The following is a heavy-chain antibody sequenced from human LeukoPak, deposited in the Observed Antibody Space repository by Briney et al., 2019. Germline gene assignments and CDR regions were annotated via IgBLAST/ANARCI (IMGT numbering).Heavy chain of an antibody. V-gene: IGHV3-30-3*01. Sequence: SGGSLRLSCAASGFTFSSYAMHWVRQAPGKGLEWVAVISYDGSNKYYADSVKGRFTISRDNSKNTLYLQMNSLRAEDTAVYYCARDGAAAGTFDHWGQGTLVTVSS. CDR1: GFTFSSYA. CDR2: ISYDGSNK. CDR3: ARDGAAAGTFDH. J-gene: IGHJ4*02. D-gene: IGHD6-13*01.